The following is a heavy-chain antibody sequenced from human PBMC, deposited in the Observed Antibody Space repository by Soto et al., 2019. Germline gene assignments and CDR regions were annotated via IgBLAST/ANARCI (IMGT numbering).Heavy chain of an antibody. D-gene: IGHD3-22*01. CDR2: IRAYNGNT. V-gene: IGHV1-18*01. Sequence: ASVKVSCKASGYTFTSYGISWVRQAPGQGHEWKGWIRAYNGNTNYAQKLQGRVTMTTDTSTSTAYMELRSLRSDDTAVYYCARMYYYDSSGYLNNWFDPWGQGTLVTVSS. J-gene: IGHJ5*02. CDR1: GYTFTSYG. CDR3: ARMYYYDSSGYLNNWFDP.